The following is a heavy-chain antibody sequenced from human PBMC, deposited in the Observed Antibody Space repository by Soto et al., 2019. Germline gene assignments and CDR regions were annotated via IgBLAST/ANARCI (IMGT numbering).Heavy chain of an antibody. V-gene: IGHV3-7*03. CDR3: ARASPYSSGWFDIYYFDY. J-gene: IGHJ4*02. D-gene: IGHD6-19*01. CDR2: IKQDGSEK. CDR1: GFTFSTYW. Sequence: PGGALRLSCAASGFTFSTYWMSWVRQAPGKGLEWVANIKQDGSEKLYVDSVKGRFTISRDNAENSLYLQMNSLRAEDTAVYYCARASPYSSGWFDIYYFDYWGQGTMVTVSS.